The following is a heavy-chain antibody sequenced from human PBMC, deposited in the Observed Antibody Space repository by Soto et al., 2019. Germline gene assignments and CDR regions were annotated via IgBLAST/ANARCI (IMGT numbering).Heavy chain of an antibody. CDR3: ARPLRTTGYYYYGMDV. Sequence: SETLSLTCTVSGGSISSYYWSWIRQPPGKGLEWIGYIYHSGSTNYNPSLKSRVTISVDTSKNQFSLKLSSVTAADTAVYYCARPLRTTGYYYYGMDVWGQGTTVTVSS. CDR2: IYHSGST. CDR1: GGSISSYY. J-gene: IGHJ6*02. D-gene: IGHD4-17*01. V-gene: IGHV4-59*08.